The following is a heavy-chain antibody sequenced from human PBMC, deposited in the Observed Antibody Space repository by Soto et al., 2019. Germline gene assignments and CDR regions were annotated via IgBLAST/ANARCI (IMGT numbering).Heavy chain of an antibody. D-gene: IGHD3-10*01. Sequence: QVQLQQWGAGLLKPSETLSLTCAVYGGSFSGYYWSWIRQPPGKGLEWIGEINHSGSTNYNPSLKRRVTISVDTSKNQFSMKLSSVTAADTAVYYCARGRDYYGSGHREWLGDYWGQGTLVTVSS. V-gene: IGHV4-34*01. J-gene: IGHJ4*02. CDR3: ARGRDYYGSGHREWLGDY. CDR1: GGSFSGYY. CDR2: INHSGST.